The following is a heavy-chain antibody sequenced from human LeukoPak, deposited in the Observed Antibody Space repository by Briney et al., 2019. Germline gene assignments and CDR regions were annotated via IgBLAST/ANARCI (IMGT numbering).Heavy chain of an antibody. D-gene: IGHD1-14*01. Sequence: SETLSLTCAVSGGSISSSNWWSWVRQPPGKGLEWIGEIYHSGSTNYNPSLKSRVTISVDTSKNQFSLKLSSVTAADTAVYYCARLPRLEPRGYWGQGTLVTVSS. CDR1: GGSISSSNW. CDR2: IYHSGST. V-gene: IGHV4-4*02. J-gene: IGHJ4*02. CDR3: ARLPRLEPRGY.